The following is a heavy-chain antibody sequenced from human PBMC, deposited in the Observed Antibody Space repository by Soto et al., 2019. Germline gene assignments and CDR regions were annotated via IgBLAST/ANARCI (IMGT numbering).Heavy chain of an antibody. D-gene: IGHD2-21*01. J-gene: IGHJ4*02. CDR3: ARVTSISTPYYFDF. CDR1: GGSISSSY. CDR2: IYYLGST. Sequence: SETLSLTCTVSGGSISSSYWSWIRQPPGKGLEWIGNIYYLGSTDYNPSLMSRVTISLDTSKTQLSLKLISVTAADTAVYYCARVTSISTPYYFDFWGQGILVTVSS. V-gene: IGHV4-59*01.